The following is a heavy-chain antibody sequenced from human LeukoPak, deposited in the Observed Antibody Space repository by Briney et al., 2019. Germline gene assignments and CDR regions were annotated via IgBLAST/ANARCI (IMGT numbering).Heavy chain of an antibody. CDR3: ASPEWLPDSIDI. CDR1: GFTFSNYW. CDR2: IKQDGSEK. Sequence: PGGSLRLSCAASGFTFSNYWMTWVRQAPGKGLEWVATIKQDGSEKYYVDSVKGRFTISRDNAKNSVYLQVNSLRADDTAVYYCASPEWLPDSIDIWGQGTMVTVSS. D-gene: IGHD3-3*01. J-gene: IGHJ3*02. V-gene: IGHV3-7*01.